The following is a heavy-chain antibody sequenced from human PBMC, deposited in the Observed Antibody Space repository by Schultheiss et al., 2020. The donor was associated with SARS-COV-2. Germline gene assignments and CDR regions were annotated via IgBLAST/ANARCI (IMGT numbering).Heavy chain of an antibody. V-gene: IGHV4-4*02. Sequence: SETLSLTCAVSGGSISSSNWWSWVRQPPGKGLEWIGEIYHSGSTNYNPSLKSRVTISVDKSKNQFSLKLSSVTAADTAVYYCARELDYGDYETLGYYGMDVWGQGTTVTVSS. J-gene: IGHJ6*02. D-gene: IGHD4-17*01. CDR2: IYHSGST. CDR3: ARELDYGDYETLGYYGMDV. CDR1: GGSISSSNW.